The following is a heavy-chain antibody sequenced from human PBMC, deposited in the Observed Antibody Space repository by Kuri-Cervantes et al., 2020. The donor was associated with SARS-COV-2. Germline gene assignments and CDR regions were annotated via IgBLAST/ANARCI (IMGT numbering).Heavy chain of an antibody. J-gene: IGHJ4*02. V-gene: IGHV4-30-4*08. CDR2: IYYRGNT. D-gene: IGHD2-2*01. Sequence: SETLSLTCTVSGDSIGSGDFFWGWIRQSPGKGLEWIGYIYYRGNTYYSPSLKSRLTISVDTSKNHFSLSLTSVTAADTAVYFCARETPVGYSDYWGQGALVTVSS. CDR3: ARETPVGYSDY. CDR1: GDSIGSGDFF.